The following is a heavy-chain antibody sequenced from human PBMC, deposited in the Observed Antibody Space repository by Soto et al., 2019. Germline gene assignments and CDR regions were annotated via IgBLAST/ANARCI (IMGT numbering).Heavy chain of an antibody. CDR1: GYSFTSYS. Sequence: ESLNISGKASGYSFTSYSIGSVPQMPGKGLEWMGIIYPGDSDTRYSPSFQGQVTISADKSISTAYLQWSSLKASDTAMYYCARLGIAVAGTYGMDVWGQGTTVTVSS. CDR2: IYPGDSDT. V-gene: IGHV5-51*01. D-gene: IGHD6-19*01. J-gene: IGHJ6*02. CDR3: ARLGIAVAGTYGMDV.